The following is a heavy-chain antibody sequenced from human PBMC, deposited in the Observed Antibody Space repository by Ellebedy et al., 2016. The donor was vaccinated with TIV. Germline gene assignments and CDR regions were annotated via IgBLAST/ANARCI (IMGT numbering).Heavy chain of an antibody. J-gene: IGHJ2*01. V-gene: IGHV3-66*01. Sequence: GESLKISCVASKFTFSYNYMNWVRQAPGKGPEWVSGIYTDDSTYYADSVKGRFTISRDNSKNTLYLQMNSLRTDDTAVYYCARASFYDVDLSGWYFDLWGRGTLITVSS. CDR1: KFTFSYNY. CDR3: ARASFYDVDLSGWYFDL. CDR2: IYTDDST. D-gene: IGHD3-10*02.